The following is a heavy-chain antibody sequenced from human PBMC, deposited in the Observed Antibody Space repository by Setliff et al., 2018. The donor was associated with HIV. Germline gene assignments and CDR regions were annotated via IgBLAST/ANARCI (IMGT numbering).Heavy chain of an antibody. Sequence: TSETLSLTCTVSGGSISSHYWSWIRQPPGKGLEWIGYIYYSGSTNYNPSLKSRVTISVDTSKNQFSLKLSSVTAADTAVYYCAADSSGYTFDHWGQGTLVTVSS. CDR1: GGSISSHY. D-gene: IGHD3-22*01. CDR3: AADSSGYTFDH. J-gene: IGHJ4*02. CDR2: IYYSGST. V-gene: IGHV4-59*11.